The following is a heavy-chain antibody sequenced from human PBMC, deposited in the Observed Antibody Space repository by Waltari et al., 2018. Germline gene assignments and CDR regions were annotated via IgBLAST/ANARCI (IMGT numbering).Heavy chain of an antibody. J-gene: IGHJ4*02. D-gene: IGHD3-16*02. CDR2: IRSKADGGTT. CDR1: GFTFGVYA. CDR3: TRVKVITFGGVIAHFDY. Sequence: EVQLVESGGGLVQPGRSLRLSCTASGFTFGVYAMSWVRQAPGTGREWVGFIRSKADGGTTEYAASVKGRFTISRDDSKSIAYLQMNSLKTEDTAVYYCTRVKVITFGGVIAHFDYWGQGTLVTVSS. V-gene: IGHV3-49*04.